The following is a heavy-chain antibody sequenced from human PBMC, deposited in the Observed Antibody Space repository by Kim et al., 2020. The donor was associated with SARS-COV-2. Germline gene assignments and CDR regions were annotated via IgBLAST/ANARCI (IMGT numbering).Heavy chain of an antibody. J-gene: IGHJ4*02. CDR1: GYTFTGYY. D-gene: IGHD3-10*01. Sequence: ASVKVSCKASGYTFTGYYMHWVRQAPVQGLEWMGWINPNSGGTNYAQKFQGRVTMTRDTSISTAYMELSRLRSDDTAVYYCARGTRITMVRGVSPGDYWGQGTLVTVSS. V-gene: IGHV1-2*02. CDR3: ARGTRITMVRGVSPGDY. CDR2: INPNSGGT.